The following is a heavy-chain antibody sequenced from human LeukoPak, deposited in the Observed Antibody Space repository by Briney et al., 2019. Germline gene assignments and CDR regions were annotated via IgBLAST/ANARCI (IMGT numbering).Heavy chain of an antibody. J-gene: IGHJ6*02. V-gene: IGHV3-21*01. D-gene: IGHD3-22*01. CDR3: ARAPNYYDSSLDYYYYGMDV. CDR1: GLTFSSYS. Sequence: PGGSLRLSCAASGLTFSSYSMNWVRQAPGKGLEWVSSISSSSSYIYYADSVKGRFTISRDNAKNSLYLQMNSLRAEDTAVYYCARAPNYYDSSLDYYYYGMDVWGQGTTVTVSS. CDR2: ISSSSSYI.